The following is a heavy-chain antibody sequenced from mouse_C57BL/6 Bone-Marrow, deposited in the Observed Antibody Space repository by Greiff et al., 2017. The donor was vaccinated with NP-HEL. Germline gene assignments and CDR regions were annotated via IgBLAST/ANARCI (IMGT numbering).Heavy chain of an antibody. Sequence: EVMLVESGGGLVQPGGSLKLSCAASGFTFSDYYMYWVRQTPEKRLEWVAYISNGGGSTYYPDTVKGRFTISRDNAKNTLYLQMSRLKSEDTAMYYCARPSYYFDYWGQGTTLTVSS. CDR2: ISNGGGST. J-gene: IGHJ2*01. CDR1: GFTFSDYY. V-gene: IGHV5-12*01. CDR3: ARPSYYFDY.